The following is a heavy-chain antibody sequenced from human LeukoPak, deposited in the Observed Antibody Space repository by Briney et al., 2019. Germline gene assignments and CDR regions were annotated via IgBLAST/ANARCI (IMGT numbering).Heavy chain of an antibody. CDR2: IYYSGST. J-gene: IGHJ5*02. CDR3: ATQKGYFDWLFS. Sequence: SQTLSLTCTVSGGSISSGSYYWSWIRQPPGKGLEWIGYIYYSGSTNYNPSLKSRVTISVDTSKNQFSLKLSSVTAADTAVYYCATQKGYFDWLFSWGQGTLVTVSS. V-gene: IGHV4-61*01. CDR1: GGSISSGSYY. D-gene: IGHD3-9*01.